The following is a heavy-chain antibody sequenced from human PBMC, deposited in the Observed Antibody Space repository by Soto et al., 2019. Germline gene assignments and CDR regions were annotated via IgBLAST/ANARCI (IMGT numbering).Heavy chain of an antibody. D-gene: IGHD2-15*01. V-gene: IGHV1-69*12. J-gene: IGHJ6*04. CDR2: IIPIFGTA. Sequence: QVQLVQSGAEVKKPGSSVKVSCKASGGTFSSYAISWVRQAPGQGLEWMGGIIPIFGTANYAQKFQGRVTITAEESTSTAYMALRSLRFEDTAVYYCARPPVGRGYYYGMDVWGEGTTVTVSS. CDR3: ARPPVGRGYYYGMDV. CDR1: GGTFSSYA.